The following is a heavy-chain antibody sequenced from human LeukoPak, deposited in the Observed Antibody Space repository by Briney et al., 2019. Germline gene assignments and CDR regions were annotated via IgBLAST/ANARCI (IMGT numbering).Heavy chain of an antibody. Sequence: SETLSLTCSVSGGPISSSSYFWGWIRQPPGKGLEWIASVHYSGSTYYNPSLKSRVTISVDTSKNQFSLKLSSVTAADTAVYFCARQLYVSGSYYAPMDVWGKGTTVTISS. V-gene: IGHV4-39*01. CDR2: VHYSGST. J-gene: IGHJ6*03. CDR3: ARQLYVSGSYYAPMDV. D-gene: IGHD3-10*01. CDR1: GGPISSSSYF.